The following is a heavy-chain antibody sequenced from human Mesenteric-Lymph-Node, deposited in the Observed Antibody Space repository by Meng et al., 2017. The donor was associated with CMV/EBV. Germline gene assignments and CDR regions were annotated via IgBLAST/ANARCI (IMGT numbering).Heavy chain of an antibody. CDR1: GGSISSSSYY. D-gene: IGHD3/OR15-3a*01. CDR3: ARADSGMILDC. CDR2: IYYSGST. V-gene: IGHV4-39*01. Sequence: SETLSLTCTVSGGSISSSSYYWGWIRQPPGKGLEWIGSIYYSGSTYYNPSLKSRVTISVDTSKNQFSLKLSSVTAADTAVYYCARADSGMILDCWGQGALVTVSS. J-gene: IGHJ4*02.